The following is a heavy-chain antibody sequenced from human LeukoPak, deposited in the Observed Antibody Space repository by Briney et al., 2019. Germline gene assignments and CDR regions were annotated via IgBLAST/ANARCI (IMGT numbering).Heavy chain of an antibody. CDR3: ARPRRYCSGGSCPKRGAFDI. J-gene: IGHJ3*02. CDR2: INHSGST. V-gene: IGHV4-34*01. Sequence: SETLSLTCVVYGGSFSGYYWSWIRQPPGKGLEWIGEINHSGSTNYNPSLKSRVTISVDTSKNQFSLKLSSVTAADTAVYYCARPRRYCSGGSCPKRGAFDIWGQGTMVTVSS. CDR1: GGSFSGYY. D-gene: IGHD2-15*01.